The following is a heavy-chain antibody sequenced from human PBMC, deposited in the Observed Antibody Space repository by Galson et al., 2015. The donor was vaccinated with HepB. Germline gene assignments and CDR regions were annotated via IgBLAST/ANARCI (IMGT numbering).Heavy chain of an antibody. J-gene: IGHJ4*02. CDR1: GFIFEDHG. CDR3: ARAPTIRGVMQYYFDY. CDR2: INWSGGKT. D-gene: IGHD3-10*01. Sequence: SLRLSCAVSGFIFEDHGMSWVRQVPGKGLEWVSGINWSGGKTGYVDSVKGRFTISRDNAKKSLYLQMNNLRAEDTALYFCARAPTIRGVMQYYFDYWGQGTLVTVSS. V-gene: IGHV3-20*04.